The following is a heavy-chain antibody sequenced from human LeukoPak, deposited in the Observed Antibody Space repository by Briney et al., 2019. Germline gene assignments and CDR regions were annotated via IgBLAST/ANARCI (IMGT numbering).Heavy chain of an antibody. CDR3: ARGGHFDWLLSWFDL. V-gene: IGHV1-46*01. Sequence: ASVKVSCKASGYTFTSYYMHWVRQAPGQGLEWMGIINPSGGSTSYAQKFQGRVTMTRDTSTSTVYMELNSLRAEDTAVYYCARGGHFDWLLSWFDLWGQGTLVAVSS. CDR1: GYTFTSYY. J-gene: IGHJ5*02. CDR2: INPSGGST. D-gene: IGHD3-9*01.